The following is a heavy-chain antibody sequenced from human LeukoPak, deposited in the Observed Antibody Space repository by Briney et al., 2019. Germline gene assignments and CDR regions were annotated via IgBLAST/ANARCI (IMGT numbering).Heavy chain of an antibody. CDR1: GFTFSSDA. CDR2: ISGSGGGT. Sequence: PGGSLRLSCAASGFTFSSDAVSWVRQTPGKGLEWVSAISGSGGGTYYADSVKGRFTISRDNSKNTLYLQMNSLRAEDTAVYYCANTLTTVVIPGAFDIWGQGTMVTVSS. CDR3: ANTLTTVVIPGAFDI. J-gene: IGHJ3*02. V-gene: IGHV3-23*01. D-gene: IGHD4-17*01.